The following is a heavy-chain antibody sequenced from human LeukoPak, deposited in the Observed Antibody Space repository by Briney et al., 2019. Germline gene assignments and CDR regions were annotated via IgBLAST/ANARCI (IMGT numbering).Heavy chain of an antibody. D-gene: IGHD3-10*01. J-gene: IGHJ6*03. Sequence: SETLSLTCTVSGGSISSYYWSWIRQPPGKGLEWIGYIYYSGSTNYNPSLKSRVTISVDTSKNQFSLKLSSVTAADTAVYYCARGVRVTMVRGVIIGHYYYMDVWGKGTTVTISS. CDR2: IYYSGST. V-gene: IGHV4-59*01. CDR1: GGSISSYY. CDR3: ARGVRVTMVRGVIIGHYYYMDV.